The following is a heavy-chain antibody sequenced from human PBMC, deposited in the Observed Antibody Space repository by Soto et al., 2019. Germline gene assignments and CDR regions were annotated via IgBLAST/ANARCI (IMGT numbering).Heavy chain of an antibody. CDR1: GFTFSSYS. CDR2: ISSSSSTI. J-gene: IGHJ4*02. V-gene: IGHV3-48*01. D-gene: IGHD3-9*01. CDR3: ARKRGGTISTPEYYFDY. Sequence: GGSLRLSCAASGFTFSSYSMNWVRQAPGKGLEWVSYISSSSSTIYYADSVKGRFTISRDNAKNSLYLQMNSLRAEDTAVYYCARKRGGTISTPEYYFDYWGQGTLVTVSS.